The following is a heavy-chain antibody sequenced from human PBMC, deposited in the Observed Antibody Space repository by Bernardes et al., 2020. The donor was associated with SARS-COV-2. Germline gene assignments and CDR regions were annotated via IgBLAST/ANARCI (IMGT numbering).Heavy chain of an antibody. CDR1: GFTFSSYG. V-gene: IGHV3-33*08. Sequence: GGSLRLSCAASGFTFSSYGMHWVRQAPGKGLEWVAVIWYEGSNKYYADSVKGRFTISRDNSKNTLYLQMNSLRAEDTAVYYCASQRYYYGSGSYSFDYWGQGTLVTVSS. J-gene: IGHJ4*02. CDR3: ASQRYYYGSGSYSFDY. D-gene: IGHD3-10*01. CDR2: IWYEGSNK.